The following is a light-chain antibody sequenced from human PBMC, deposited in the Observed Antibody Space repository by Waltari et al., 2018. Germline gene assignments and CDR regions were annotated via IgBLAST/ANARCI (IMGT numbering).Light chain of an antibody. J-gene: IGKJ2*01. CDR3: QQYYSSRYT. CDR2: WAS. CDR1: QSVFSSNNNKNY. Sequence: DIVMTQSPDSLAVSLGERATINCKSSQSVFSSNNNKNYLGWYQQRPGQPPKMIMYWASTRDSWVPDLFSVSGSGTDFTLTITNRQAEDVAVYYCQQYYSSRYTFGQWTKLEIK. V-gene: IGKV4-1*01.